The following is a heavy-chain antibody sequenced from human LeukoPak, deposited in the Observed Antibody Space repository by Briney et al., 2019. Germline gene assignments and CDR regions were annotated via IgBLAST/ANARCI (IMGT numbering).Heavy chain of an antibody. V-gene: IGHV3-23*01. CDR3: AKEYSSSFFAGSFAFDI. Sequence: PGGSLRLSCAASGFTFSSYAMSWVRQAPGKGLEWVSAISGGGGSTYYADSVKGRFTISRDNSKNTLYLQMNSLRAEDTAVYYCAKEYSSSFFAGSFAFDIWGQGTMVTVSS. CDR1: GFTFSSYA. J-gene: IGHJ3*02. CDR2: ISGGGGST. D-gene: IGHD6-6*01.